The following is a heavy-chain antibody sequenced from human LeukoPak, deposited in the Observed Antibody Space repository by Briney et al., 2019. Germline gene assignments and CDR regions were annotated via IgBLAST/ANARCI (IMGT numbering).Heavy chain of an antibody. Sequence: SETLSLTCTVSGASISRYSWSWIRQPPGKGLEWVGFIYHTGSTDYNPSLQSRVTISVDTSKKQFSLKLSSVTAADTAVYYCARDLGSAGLFDYGGQGTLATVSS. CDR1: GASISRYS. J-gene: IGHJ4*02. D-gene: IGHD6-13*01. CDR3: ARDLGSAGLFDY. CDR2: IYHTGST. V-gene: IGHV4-59*01.